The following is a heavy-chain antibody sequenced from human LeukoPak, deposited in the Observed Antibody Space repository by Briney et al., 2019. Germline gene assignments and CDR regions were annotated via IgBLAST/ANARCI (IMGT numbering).Heavy chain of an antibody. CDR3: ARGTIAAAGTGNLSFDY. CDR1: GGSFSGYY. Sequence: SETPSLTCAVYGGSFSGYYWSWIRQPPGKGLEWIGEINHSGSTNYNPSLKSRVTISVDTSKNQFSLELSSVTAADTAVYYCARGTIAAAGTGNLSFDYWGQGTLVTVSS. D-gene: IGHD6-13*01. V-gene: IGHV4-34*01. CDR2: INHSGST. J-gene: IGHJ4*02.